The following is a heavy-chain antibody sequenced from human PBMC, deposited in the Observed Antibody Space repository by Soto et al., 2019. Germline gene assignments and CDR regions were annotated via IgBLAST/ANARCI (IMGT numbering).Heavy chain of an antibody. CDR3: VRDSSYGLDV. CDR2: ISSNSRYT. D-gene: IGHD6-6*01. CDR1: GFTFSDYY. V-gene: IGHV3-11*05. Sequence: GGSLRLACAASGFTFSDYYMNWIRQAPGKGLEWVSYISSNSRYTNHADSVKGRFSISRDNAKNSLFLEMSSLRAEDTALYYCVRDSSYGLDVWGRGTTVTVSS. J-gene: IGHJ6*02.